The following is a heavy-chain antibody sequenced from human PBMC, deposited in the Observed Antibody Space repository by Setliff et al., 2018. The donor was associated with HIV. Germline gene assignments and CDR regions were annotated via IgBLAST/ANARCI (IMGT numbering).Heavy chain of an antibody. J-gene: IGHJ6*03. CDR3: AREGLSITIFGVVTLYYMDV. CDR1: GYSFTGYH. D-gene: IGHD3-3*01. CDR2: INPNSGGT. V-gene: IGHV1-2*02. Sequence: ASVKVSCKASGYSFTGYHMHWVRQAPGQGLEWMGWINPNSGGTNYAQKFQGRVTMTTDTSISTVYMELSSLTSADTAVYYCAREGLSITIFGVVTLYYMDVWGKGTTVTVSS.